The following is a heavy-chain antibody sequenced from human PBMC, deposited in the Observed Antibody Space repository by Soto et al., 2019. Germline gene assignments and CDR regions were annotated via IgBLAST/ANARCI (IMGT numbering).Heavy chain of an antibody. Sequence: GGSLRLSCEASGFTFSGYWMAWVRQAPGKGLEWVANIKPDGSEKNYVDSVKGRFIISRDNTHNSLWLQMNSLNSDDTAVYYCTRGLHIVGVTPFGWGQGTLVTVSS. V-gene: IGHV3-7*05. J-gene: IGHJ4*02. CDR1: GFTFSGYW. D-gene: IGHD2-21*02. CDR3: TRGLHIVGVTPFG. CDR2: IKPDGSEK.